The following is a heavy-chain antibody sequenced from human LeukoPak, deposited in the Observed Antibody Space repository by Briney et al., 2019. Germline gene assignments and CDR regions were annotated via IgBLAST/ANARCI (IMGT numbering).Heavy chain of an antibody. V-gene: IGHV3-11*01. J-gene: IGHJ4*02. CDR2: ISGGSSTI. CDR3: ARRGSGRHFDF. D-gene: IGHD2-15*01. Sequence: GGSLRLSCAASGFTFSDYYMSWIRQAPGKGLEWVSYISGGSSTIYYADSLKGRFTVSRDNAKNSLYLLMNSLRAEDTAVYYCARRGSGRHFDFWGQGTLITVSS. CDR1: GFTFSDYY.